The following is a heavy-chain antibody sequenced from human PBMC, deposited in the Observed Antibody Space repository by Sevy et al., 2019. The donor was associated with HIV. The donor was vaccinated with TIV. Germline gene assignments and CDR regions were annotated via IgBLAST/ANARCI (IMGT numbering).Heavy chain of an antibody. D-gene: IGHD3-3*01. Sequence: GGSLRLSCAASGFTVSSNYMSWVRLAPGKGLEWVSVIYSGGSTYYADSVKGRFTISRDNSKNTLYLQMNSLRAEDTAVSYCARVNYDFWRGTTEYFQHWGQGTLVTVSS. CDR3: ARVNYDFWRGTTEYFQH. CDR1: GFTVSSNY. CDR2: IYSGGST. V-gene: IGHV3-53*01. J-gene: IGHJ1*01.